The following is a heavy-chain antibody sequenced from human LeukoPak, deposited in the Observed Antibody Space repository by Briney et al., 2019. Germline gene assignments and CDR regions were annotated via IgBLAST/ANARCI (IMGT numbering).Heavy chain of an antibody. Sequence: SETLSLTCTVSGGSISSSSYYWGWIRQPPGKGREWVGSVYYSGGTYYNTPLKSRVTISVDTSKKTLSLRRRSVSSADTAVYFCAISGGLWLLTYYFDYWGQGTLVTVSS. V-gene: IGHV4-39*07. CDR3: AISGGLWLLTYYFDY. D-gene: IGHD3-22*01. J-gene: IGHJ4*02. CDR1: GGSISSSSYY. CDR2: VYYSGGT.